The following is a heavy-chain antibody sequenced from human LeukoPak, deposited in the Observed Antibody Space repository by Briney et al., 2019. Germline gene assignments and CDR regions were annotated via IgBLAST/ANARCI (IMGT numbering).Heavy chain of an antibody. CDR2: FDPEDGET. CDR1: GYTLTELS. J-gene: IGHJ6*02. D-gene: IGHD1-26*01. CDR3: ATDLVGAPNYYYGMDV. V-gene: IGHV1-24*01. Sequence: ASVKVSCKVSGYTLTELSMHWVRQAPGKGLEWMGGFDPEDGETIYAQKFQGRVTMTEDTSTDTAYMELSSLRSEDTAVYYCATDLVGAPNYYYGMDVWGQGTTVTVSS.